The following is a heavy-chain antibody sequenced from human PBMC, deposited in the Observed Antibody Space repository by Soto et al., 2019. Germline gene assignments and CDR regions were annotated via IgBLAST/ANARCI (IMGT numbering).Heavy chain of an antibody. Sequence: GGSLRLSCAASGFTFSSYAMHWVRQAPGKGLEWVAVISYDGSNKYYADSVKGRFTISRDNSKNTLYLQMNSLRAEDTAVYYCARGIGDSQFGSVLNAFDIWGQGTMVTVSS. CDR2: ISYDGSNK. V-gene: IGHV3-30-3*01. CDR3: ARGIGDSQFGSVLNAFDI. CDR1: GFTFSSYA. D-gene: IGHD4-17*01. J-gene: IGHJ3*02.